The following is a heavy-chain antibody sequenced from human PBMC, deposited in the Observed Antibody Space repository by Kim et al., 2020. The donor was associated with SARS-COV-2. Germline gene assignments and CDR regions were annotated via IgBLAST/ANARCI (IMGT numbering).Heavy chain of an antibody. Sequence: ADSVKGRFTISRDNSKNSLYLQMNSLRTEDTALYYCAKDGGYYYLGAFDIWGQGTMVTVSS. D-gene: IGHD3-22*01. CDR3: AKDGGYYYLGAFDI. V-gene: IGHV3-43*01. J-gene: IGHJ3*02.